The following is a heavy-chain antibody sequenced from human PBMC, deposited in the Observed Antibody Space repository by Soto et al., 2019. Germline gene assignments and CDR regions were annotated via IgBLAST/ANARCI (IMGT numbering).Heavy chain of an antibody. D-gene: IGHD1-1*01. CDR2: IDWDDDK. CDR1: GFSLGTSGMC. V-gene: IGHV2-70*01. Sequence: SGPTLVNPTHTVTLTCTFSGFSLGTSGMCVSWIRQRPGKALEWLALIDWDDDKYYSTSLKTRLTISKDTSKNQVVLTMTNMDTADTATYYCARIPLSRVNEYYGMDVWGQGTEVTV. CDR3: ARIPLSRVNEYYGMDV. J-gene: IGHJ6*02.